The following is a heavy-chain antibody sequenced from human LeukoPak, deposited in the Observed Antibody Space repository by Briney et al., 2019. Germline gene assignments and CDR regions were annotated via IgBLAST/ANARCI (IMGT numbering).Heavy chain of an antibody. D-gene: IGHD2-2*01. CDR3: AKDIGRYCSSTSCPRSFDY. CDR1: GFTFSSYA. CDR2: ISGSGGST. Sequence: GGSLRPSCAASGFTFSSYAMSWVRQAPGKGLEWVSAISGSGGSTYYADSVKGRFTISRDNSKNTLYLQMNSLRAEDTAVYYCAKDIGRYCSSTSCPRSFDYWGQGTLVTVSS. V-gene: IGHV3-23*01. J-gene: IGHJ4*02.